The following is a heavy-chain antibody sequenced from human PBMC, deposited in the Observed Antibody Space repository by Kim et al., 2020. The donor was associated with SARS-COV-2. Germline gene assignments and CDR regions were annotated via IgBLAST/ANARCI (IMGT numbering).Heavy chain of an antibody. CDR1: GYTFRSNG. V-gene: IGHV1-18*01. Sequence: ASVKVSCKASGYTFRSNGINWVRQAPGQGLEWMGWISPYNGVTSYAQQFQGRVTMTTDTSTSTSYMELRSLTSDDTAVYFCAGFAIGWYIPPLNYHFIYMDVWGRGTTVTVSS. CDR2: ISPYNGVT. D-gene: IGHD6-19*01. CDR3: AGFAIGWYIPPLNYHFIYMDV. J-gene: IGHJ6*03.